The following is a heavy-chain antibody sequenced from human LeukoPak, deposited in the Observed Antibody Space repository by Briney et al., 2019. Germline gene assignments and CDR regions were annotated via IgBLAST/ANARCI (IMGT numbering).Heavy chain of an antibody. J-gene: IGHJ4*02. CDR1: GFTFSSYG. D-gene: IGHD4-11*01. CDR2: ISGSGGST. CDR3: ARGLQIGFLEY. V-gene: IGHV3-23*01. Sequence: GGSLRLSCAASGFTFSSYGMSWVRQAPGKGLEWVSAISGSGGSTYYADSVKGRFTISRDNSKNTLYLQMNSLRAEDTAVYYCARGLQIGFLEYWGQGTLVTVSS.